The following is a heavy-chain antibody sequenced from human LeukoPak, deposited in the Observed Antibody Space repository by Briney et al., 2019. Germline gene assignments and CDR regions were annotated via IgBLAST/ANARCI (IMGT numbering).Heavy chain of an antibody. Sequence: SETLSLTCTISGGSIRGYYWSWIRQPPGKRLEWIAYIYNSVTTNYNPSLKSRLTISVDTSENQISLKLSSVTAADTAVYYCARHGPADSRSYPLDYWGQGTLVTVSS. CDR1: GGSIRGYY. J-gene: IGHJ4*02. D-gene: IGHD3-10*01. CDR2: IYNSVTT. V-gene: IGHV4-59*08. CDR3: ARHGPADSRSYPLDY.